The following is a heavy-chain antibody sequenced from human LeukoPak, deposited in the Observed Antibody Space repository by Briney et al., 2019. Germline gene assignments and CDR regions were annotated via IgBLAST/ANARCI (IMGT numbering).Heavy chain of an antibody. J-gene: IGHJ4*02. CDR3: AKTSAVAGTAVYAFGH. V-gene: IGHV3-23*01. CDR2: ISGSAADT. Sequence: PGGSLRLSCAVSGFTFKNYLIRWVRQAPGKGLEWVSSISGSAADTYYADSVKGRFTVSRDNSKNTLYLQMNSLRVEDSALYYCAKTSAVAGTAVYAFGHWGRGTLVTVSS. CDR1: GFTFKNYL. D-gene: IGHD6-19*01.